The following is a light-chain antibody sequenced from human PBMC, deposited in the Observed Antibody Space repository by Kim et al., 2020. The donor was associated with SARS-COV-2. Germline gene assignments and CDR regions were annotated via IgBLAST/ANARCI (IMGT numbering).Light chain of an antibody. J-gene: IGKJ1*01. CDR2: GAS. CDR1: QSVSSSY. V-gene: IGKV3-20*01. Sequence: SPGKRATLSCRASQSVSSSYLAWYQQKPGQAPRLLIYGASSRATGIPDRFSGSESGTDFTLTISRLEPEDFAVYYCQQYGSSPRTFGQGTKVDIK. CDR3: QQYGSSPRT.